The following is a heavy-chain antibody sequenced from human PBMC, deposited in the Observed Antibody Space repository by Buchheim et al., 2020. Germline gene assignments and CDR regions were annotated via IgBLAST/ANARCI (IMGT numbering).Heavy chain of an antibody. J-gene: IGHJ4*02. CDR1: GFTFSSYA. CDR3: AKGVDGAYDILTGADY. D-gene: IGHD3-9*01. V-gene: IGHV3-23*01. Sequence: EVQLLESGGGLVQPGGSLRLSCAASGFTFSSYAMSWVRQAPGKGLEWVSAISGSGGSTYSADSVQGRFTISRDNSKNKLYLQMNSLRAEDTAVYYCAKGVDGAYDILTGADYWGQGTL. CDR2: ISGSGGST.